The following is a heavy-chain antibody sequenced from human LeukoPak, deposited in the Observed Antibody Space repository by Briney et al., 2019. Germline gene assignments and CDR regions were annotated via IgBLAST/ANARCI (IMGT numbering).Heavy chain of an antibody. CDR3: AKDLVTMVRGVITTLYYYYYGMDV. J-gene: IGHJ6*02. D-gene: IGHD3-10*01. V-gene: IGHV3-30*18. CDR2: ISYDGSNK. Sequence: GGSLRLSCAASGFTFSSYGMHWVRQAPGKGLEWVAVISYDGSNKYYADSVKGRFTISRDNSKNTLYLQMNSLRAEDTAVYYCAKDLVTMVRGVITTLYYYYYGMDVWGQGTTVTVSS. CDR1: GFTFSSYG.